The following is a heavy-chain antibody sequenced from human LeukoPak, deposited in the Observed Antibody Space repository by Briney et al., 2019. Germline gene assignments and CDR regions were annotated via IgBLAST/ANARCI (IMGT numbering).Heavy chain of an antibody. CDR3: AKGPTAVGTIFDY. J-gene: IGHJ4*02. V-gene: IGHV3-23*01. D-gene: IGHD6-13*01. Sequence: GGSLRLSCAASGFTSSSYAMSWVRQAPGKGLEWVSAISGSGGSTYYAGSVKGRFTISRDNSKNTLYLQMNSLRAEDTAVYYCAKGPTAVGTIFDYWGQGTLVTVSS. CDR2: ISGSGGST. CDR1: GFTSSSYA.